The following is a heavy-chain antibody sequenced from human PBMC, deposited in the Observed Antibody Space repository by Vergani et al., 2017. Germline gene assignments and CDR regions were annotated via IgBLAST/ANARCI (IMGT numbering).Heavy chain of an antibody. CDR1: GFTFSSYS. J-gene: IGHJ6*02. V-gene: IGHV3-48*01. Sequence: EVQLVESGGGLVQPGGSLRLSCAASGFTFSSYSMNWVRQAPGKGLEWVSYISSSSSTIYYADSVKGRFTISRDNAKNSLYLQMNSLRAEDTAVYYCAREGSNKYYYYGMDVWGQGTTVTVSS. CDR2: ISSSSSTI. D-gene: IGHD1/OR15-1a*01. CDR3: AREGSNKYYYYGMDV.